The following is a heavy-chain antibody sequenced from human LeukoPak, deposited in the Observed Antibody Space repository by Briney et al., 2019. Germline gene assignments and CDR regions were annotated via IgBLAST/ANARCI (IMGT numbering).Heavy chain of an antibody. Sequence: ASVKVSCKASGYTFTSYGISWVRQAPGQGLEWMGWISAYNGNTNYAQKLQGRVTMTRDTSTNTVYMELSSLRSEDTAVYYCARAVGATSQFDYWGQGTLVTVSS. CDR2: ISAYNGNT. J-gene: IGHJ4*02. CDR3: ARAVGATSQFDY. V-gene: IGHV1-18*01. CDR1: GYTFTSYG. D-gene: IGHD1-26*01.